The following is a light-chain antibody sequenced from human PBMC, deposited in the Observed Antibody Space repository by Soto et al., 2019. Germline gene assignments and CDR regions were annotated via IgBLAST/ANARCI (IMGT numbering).Light chain of an antibody. Sequence: DIQMTQSPSTLSGSVGDRVTITCRASQTISGWLAWYQQRPGKAPNLLIFDASTLESGVPSRFSGSGSGTTFTLTVSSLQSDDFATYYCLQYNGYYRTFGQGTKVEIK. CDR3: LQYNGYYRT. V-gene: IGKV1-5*01. CDR2: DAS. CDR1: QTISGW. J-gene: IGKJ1*01.